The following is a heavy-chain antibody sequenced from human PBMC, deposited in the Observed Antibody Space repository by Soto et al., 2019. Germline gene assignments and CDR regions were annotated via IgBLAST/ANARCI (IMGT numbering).Heavy chain of an antibody. Sequence: SETLSLTCAVSGGSISSSNWWSWVRQPPGKGLEWIGEIYHSGSTNYNPSLKSRVTISVDKSKNQFSLKLSSVTAADTAVYYCARANCSSTSCYHHDAFDIWGQGTMVTVSS. V-gene: IGHV4-4*02. CDR2: IYHSGST. J-gene: IGHJ3*02. CDR1: GGSISSSNW. D-gene: IGHD2-2*01. CDR3: ARANCSSTSCYHHDAFDI.